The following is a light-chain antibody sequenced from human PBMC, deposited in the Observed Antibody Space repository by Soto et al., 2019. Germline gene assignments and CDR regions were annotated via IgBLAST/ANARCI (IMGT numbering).Light chain of an antibody. Sequence: IVVTQSPATLSLSPGERATLSCRASQSVSSYLAWYQQKPGPAPRLLIYDASNRATGIPARFSGSGSGTDFTLTISSLEPEDFAVYYCQQRSNWPKYTFGQGTKLEIK. V-gene: IGKV3-11*01. CDR2: DAS. J-gene: IGKJ2*01. CDR3: QQRSNWPKYT. CDR1: QSVSSY.